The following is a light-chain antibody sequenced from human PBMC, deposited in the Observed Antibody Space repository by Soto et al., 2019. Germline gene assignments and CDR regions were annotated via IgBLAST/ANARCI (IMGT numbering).Light chain of an antibody. CDR2: GAS. J-gene: IGKJ1*01. Sequence: EIVMTQSPATLSVSPGERATLSCRASQSVHSNLAWYQQEPGQAPRLLIHGASTRATDFPDRFSGSGSGTQFTLTISGLQSEDFAVYYCQQYNNWPRTFGQGTKVDI. CDR3: QQYNNWPRT. V-gene: IGKV3-15*01. CDR1: QSVHSN.